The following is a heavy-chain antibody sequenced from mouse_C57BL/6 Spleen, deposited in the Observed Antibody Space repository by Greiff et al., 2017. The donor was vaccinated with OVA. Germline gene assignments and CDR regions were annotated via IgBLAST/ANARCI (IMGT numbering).Heavy chain of an antibody. J-gene: IGHJ4*01. CDR2: IYPRSGNT. Sequence: QVQLQQSGAELARPGASVKLSCKASGYTFTSYGISWVKQRTGQGLEWIGEIYPRSGNTYYNEKFKGKATLTADKSSSKAYMELRSLTSEDSAVYFCARPDYSNPGYWGQGTSVTVSS. D-gene: IGHD2-5*01. V-gene: IGHV1-81*01. CDR3: ARPDYSNPGY. CDR1: GYTFTSYG.